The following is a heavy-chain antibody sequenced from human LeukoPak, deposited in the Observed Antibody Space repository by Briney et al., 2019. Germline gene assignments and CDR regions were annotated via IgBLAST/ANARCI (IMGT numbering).Heavy chain of an antibody. D-gene: IGHD3-10*01. Sequence: GGSLRLSCAASGFTFSSYWMSWVRQAPGKGLEWVANIKQDGSEKYYVDSVKGRFTISRDNAKNSLYLQMNSLSAEDTAVYYCARTGTRGAIRGYYMDVWGKGTTVTISS. CDR1: GFTFSSYW. CDR2: IKQDGSEK. CDR3: ARTGTRGAIRGYYMDV. V-gene: IGHV3-7*01. J-gene: IGHJ6*03.